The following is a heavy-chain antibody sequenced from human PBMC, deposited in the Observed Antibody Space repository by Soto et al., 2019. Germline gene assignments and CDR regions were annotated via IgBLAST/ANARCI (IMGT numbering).Heavy chain of an antibody. CDR1: GFTFSNAW. D-gene: IGHD3-3*01. V-gene: IGHV3-15*01. CDR3: TTIRAESYYDFWSGRHPYYYYGMDV. CDR2: IKSKTDGGTT. Sequence: GGSLRLSCAASGFTFSNAWMSWVRQAPGKGLEWVGRIKSKTDGGTTDYAAPVKGRFTISRDDSKNTLYLQTNSLKTEDTAVYYCTTIRAESYYDFWSGRHPYYYYGMDVWGQGTTVTVSS. J-gene: IGHJ6*02.